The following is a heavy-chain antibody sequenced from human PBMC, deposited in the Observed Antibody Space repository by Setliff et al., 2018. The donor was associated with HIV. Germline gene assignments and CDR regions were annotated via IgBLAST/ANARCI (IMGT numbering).Heavy chain of an antibody. V-gene: IGHV4-59*08. CDR1: GGSISSYY. D-gene: IGHD3-9*01. Sequence: PSETLSLTCTVSGGSISSYYWSWIRQPPGKGLEWIGYIYYSGSPNYNPSLKSRVAISVDTSKNQFSLKLTSVTAADTAVYYCARTSLYGYDTLTGHHNDDCCFDPWGQGTLVTVSS. CDR2: IYYSGSP. CDR3: ARTSLYGYDTLTGHHNDDCCFDP. J-gene: IGHJ5*02.